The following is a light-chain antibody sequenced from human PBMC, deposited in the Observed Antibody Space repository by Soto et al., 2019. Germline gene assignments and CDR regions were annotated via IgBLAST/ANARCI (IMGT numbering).Light chain of an antibody. Sequence: QSVLTQPPSVSAAPGQKVTISCSGSSSNIGNNYVSWYQQLPGTAPKLLIYENNKRPSGIPDRFSGSKSGTSATLGITGLQTGDEADYYCGTWDSCLSAGYVFGTRTKVTVL. J-gene: IGLJ1*01. CDR1: SSNIGNNY. V-gene: IGLV1-51*02. CDR2: ENN. CDR3: GTWDSCLSAGYV.